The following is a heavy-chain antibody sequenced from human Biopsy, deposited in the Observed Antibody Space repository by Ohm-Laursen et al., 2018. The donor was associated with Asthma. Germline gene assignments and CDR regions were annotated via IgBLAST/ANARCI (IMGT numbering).Heavy chain of an antibody. CDR1: GFMFRSFG. CDR3: AKRRGYSGHDNDY. D-gene: IGHD5-12*01. J-gene: IGHJ4*02. CDR2: ISYDGNHK. V-gene: IGHV3-30*18. Sequence: SLRLSYAASGFMFRSFGMHWVRQAPGKGLEWVAVISYDGNHKFYEDSVKGRFTISRDNSKNTLYLQMNSLRTEDTAVYSCAKRRGYSGHDNDYWGQGTLVIVSS.